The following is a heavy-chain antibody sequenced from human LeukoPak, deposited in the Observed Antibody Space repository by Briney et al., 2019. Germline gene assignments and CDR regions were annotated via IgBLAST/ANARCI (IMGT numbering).Heavy chain of an antibody. Sequence: ASVKVSCKASGGTFSSYAISWVRQAPGQGLEWMGRIIPIFGIANYAQKFQGRVTITADKSTSTAYMGLSSLRSEDTAVYYCARAGAYCGGDCYQYYFDYWGQGTLVTVSS. J-gene: IGHJ4*02. CDR2: IIPIFGIA. CDR1: GGTFSSYA. V-gene: IGHV1-69*04. CDR3: ARAGAYCGGDCYQYYFDY. D-gene: IGHD2-21*02.